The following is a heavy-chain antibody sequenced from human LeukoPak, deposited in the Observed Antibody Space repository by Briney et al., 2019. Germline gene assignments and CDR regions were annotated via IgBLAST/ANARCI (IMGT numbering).Heavy chain of an antibody. J-gene: IGHJ4*02. Sequence: SETLSLTCTVSGGSISNHYWSWIRQPAGKGLEWIGRIYSSGSTNYNPSLKSRVTMSVDTSKNQFSLKLSSVTAADTAVYYCARVEAGQSMVYAPFDYWGQGTLVTVSS. CDR1: GGSISNHY. D-gene: IGHD2-8*01. V-gene: IGHV4-4*07. CDR2: IYSSGST. CDR3: ARVEAGQSMVYAPFDY.